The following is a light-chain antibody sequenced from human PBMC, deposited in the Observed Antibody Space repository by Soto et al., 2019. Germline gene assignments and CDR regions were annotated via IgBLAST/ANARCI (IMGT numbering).Light chain of an antibody. J-gene: IGKJ1*01. Sequence: IVLTQSPATLSLSPGERATLSCWASQSISIYLAWYQQKPGQAPRLLIYGASTRATGIPARFSGSGSGTDFTLTISSLQPEDFATYYCQQSYSTPQTFGQGTKVDIK. CDR3: QQSYSTPQT. V-gene: IGKV3-11*01. CDR1: QSISIY. CDR2: GAS.